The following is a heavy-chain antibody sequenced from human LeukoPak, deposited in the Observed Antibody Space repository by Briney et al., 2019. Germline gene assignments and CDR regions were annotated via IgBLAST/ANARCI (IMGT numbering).Heavy chain of an antibody. V-gene: IGHV1-46*01. D-gene: IGHD3-22*01. CDR2: INPSGGST. CDR3: ARAFSGYHFDY. J-gene: IGHJ4*02. CDR1: GYTFTSYY. Sequence: ASVKVSCKASGYTFTSYYMHWVRQAPGQGLEWMGIINPSGGSTNYAQKFQGRVTMTRDTSTSTVYMELSSLRSEDTAVYYCARAFSGYHFDYWGQGTLVTVSS.